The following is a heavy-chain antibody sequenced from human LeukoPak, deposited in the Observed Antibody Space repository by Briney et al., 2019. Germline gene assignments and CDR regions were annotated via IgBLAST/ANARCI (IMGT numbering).Heavy chain of an antibody. J-gene: IGHJ4*02. CDR3: AKERQTGDYFTSDY. D-gene: IGHD4-17*01. V-gene: IGHV3-74*01. CDR2: INSDGSGT. Sequence: GGSLRLSCAASGFTFSSYWMHWVRQAPGKGLVWVSRINSDGSGTSYADSVKGRFTISRDNSKNTLYLQMNSLRAEDTAVYYCAKERQTGDYFTSDYWGQGTLVTVSS. CDR1: GFTFSSYW.